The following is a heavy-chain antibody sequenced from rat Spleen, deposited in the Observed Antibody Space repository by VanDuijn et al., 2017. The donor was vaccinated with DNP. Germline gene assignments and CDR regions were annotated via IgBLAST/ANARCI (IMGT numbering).Heavy chain of an antibody. J-gene: IGHJ1*01. Sequence: EVQLVESGGDLVQPGRSLKLSCVASGFTFNYYWMAWVRQAPKKGLEWVAASSPSGSRTYYADSVKGRFTISRDDAKSGLYLQMNSLKSEDTATYYCARGSTSIYWYFDFWGPGTMVTVSS. V-gene: IGHV5-31*01. CDR3: ARGSTSIYWYFDF. D-gene: IGHD3-1*01. CDR1: GFTFNYYW. CDR2: SSPSGSRT.